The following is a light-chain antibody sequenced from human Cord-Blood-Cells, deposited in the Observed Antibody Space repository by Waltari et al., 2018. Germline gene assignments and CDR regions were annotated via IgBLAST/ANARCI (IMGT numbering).Light chain of an antibody. CDR1: SSNIGAGYD. CDR3: KSYDSSLSGSV. J-gene: IGLJ3*02. Sequence: QSVLTQPPSVSGAPGQRVTISCTGSSSNIGAGYDVHWYQQLPGTAPKLLIYGNRKLPARVPDLFSGSKSGTAASLAITGLQAEDEADYYCKSYDSSLSGSVFGGGTKLTVL. CDR2: GNR. V-gene: IGLV1-40*01.